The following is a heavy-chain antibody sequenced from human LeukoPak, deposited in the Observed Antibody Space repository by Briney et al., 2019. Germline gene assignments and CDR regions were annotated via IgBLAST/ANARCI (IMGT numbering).Heavy chain of an antibody. D-gene: IGHD7-27*01. V-gene: IGHV4-4*07. J-gene: IGHJ2*01. CDR1: GDSISTNC. CDR3: ARDVLGMSGVWFFDL. Sequence: PSETLSLTRAVSGDSISTNCWTWIRQPAGKGLEWIGRVCTSGITNYNPSLESRVTMSLDTSKKQFSLRLTPVTAADTAVYYCARDVLGMSGVWFFDLWGRGTLVSVSS. CDR2: VCTSGIT.